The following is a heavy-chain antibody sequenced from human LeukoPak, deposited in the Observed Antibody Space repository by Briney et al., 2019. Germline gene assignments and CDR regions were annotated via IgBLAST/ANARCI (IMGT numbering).Heavy chain of an antibody. D-gene: IGHD3-9*01. V-gene: IGHV4-34*01. Sequence: SETLSLTCAVYGGSFSGYYWSWIRQPPGKGLEWIREINHSGSTNYNPSLKSRVTVSVDTSKNQFSLKLSSVTAADTAVYYCARGGGYFDWLLSYYFDYWGQGTLVTVPS. J-gene: IGHJ4*02. CDR3: ARGGGYFDWLLSYYFDY. CDR2: INHSGST. CDR1: GGSFSGYY.